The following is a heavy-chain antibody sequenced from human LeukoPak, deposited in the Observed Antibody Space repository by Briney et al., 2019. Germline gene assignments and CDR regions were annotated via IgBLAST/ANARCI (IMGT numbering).Heavy chain of an antibody. CDR3: ARETTESSGWYCYQH. CDR1: GYTFTGPY. V-gene: IGHV1-18*04. J-gene: IGHJ1*01. CDR2: ISAYNGNT. Sequence: AASVKVSCKASGYTFTGPYMHWVRQAPGQGLEWMGWISAYNGNTNYAQKLQGRVTMTTDTSTSTAYMELRSPRSDDTAVYYCARETTESSGWYCYQHWGQGTLVTVSS. D-gene: IGHD6-19*01.